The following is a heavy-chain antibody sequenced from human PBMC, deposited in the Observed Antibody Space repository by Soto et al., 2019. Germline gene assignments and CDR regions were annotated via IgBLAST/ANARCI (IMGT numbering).Heavy chain of an antibody. J-gene: IGHJ4*02. V-gene: IGHV4-59*01. D-gene: IGHD6-19*01. CDR2: VYYSGST. CDR1: GGSISGYY. CDR3: ARGRQWLDD. Sequence: QVQLQESGPGLVKPSETLSLTCTGSGGSISGYYWSWIRQPPGKGLEWIGYVYYSGSTNYNPSLKSRVTIAVDTAKNQFSLELNSVTAADTAVYYCARGRQWLDDWGQGTLVTVSS.